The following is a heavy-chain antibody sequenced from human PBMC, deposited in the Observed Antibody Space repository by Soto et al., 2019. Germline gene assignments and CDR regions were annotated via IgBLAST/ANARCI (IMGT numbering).Heavy chain of an antibody. CDR2: IYSGGST. J-gene: IGHJ6*03. CDR3: ARDAGDFWRGYCYYYYMDV. Sequence: PGGSLRLSCAASGFSVSSNYMSWVRQAPGKGLEWVSVIYSGGSTYYADSVKGRFTISRDTSKNTLYLQMNSLRAEDTAVYYCARDAGDFWRGYCYYYYMDVWGTGTTVTVSS. D-gene: IGHD3-3*01. V-gene: IGHV3-66*01. CDR1: GFSVSSNY.